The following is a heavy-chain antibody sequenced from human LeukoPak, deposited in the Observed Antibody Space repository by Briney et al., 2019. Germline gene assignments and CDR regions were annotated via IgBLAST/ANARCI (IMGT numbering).Heavy chain of an antibody. CDR2: IYSDGRT. CDR1: GFIVSNKY. Sequence: PGGSLRLSCAASGFIVSNKYMTWVRQAPGKGLEWVSLIYSDGRTYYADSVRGRCTISRDNSKNTLYLQMYSLRAEDTAVYYCAKSSSSWYFGVYYYYYMDVWGKGTTVTISS. V-gene: IGHV3-66*02. D-gene: IGHD6-13*01. CDR3: AKSSSSWYFGVYYYYYMDV. J-gene: IGHJ6*03.